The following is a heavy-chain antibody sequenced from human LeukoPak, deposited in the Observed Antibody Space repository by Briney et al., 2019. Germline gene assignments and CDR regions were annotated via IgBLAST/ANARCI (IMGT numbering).Heavy chain of an antibody. J-gene: IGHJ5*02. V-gene: IGHV1-69*13. CDR3: ARADCSGGSCYSSWFDP. Sequence: SEKVSCKASGGTFSSYAISWVRQAPGQGLEWMGGIIPIFGTANYAQKFQGRVTITADESTSTAYMELSSLGSEDTAVYYCARADCSGGSCYSSWFDPWGQGTLVTVSS. CDR1: GGTFSSYA. CDR2: IIPIFGTA. D-gene: IGHD2-15*01.